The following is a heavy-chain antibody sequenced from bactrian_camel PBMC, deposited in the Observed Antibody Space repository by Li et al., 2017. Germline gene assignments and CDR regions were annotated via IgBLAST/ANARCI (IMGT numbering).Heavy chain of an antibody. Sequence: VQLVESGGGLVQPGGSLRLSCAASGFTFSSSAMSWVRQAPGKGLEWVSSIASDGSITYTADSVKGRFTVSQDNDKNTLSLQMTNLKPEDTGTYFCAVNRWSCSLDGINLRGYWGQGTQVTVS. V-gene: IGHV3S2*01. D-gene: IGHD1*01. J-gene: IGHJ4*01. CDR1: GFTFSSSA. CDR3: AVNRWSCSLDGINLRGY. CDR2: IASDGSIT.